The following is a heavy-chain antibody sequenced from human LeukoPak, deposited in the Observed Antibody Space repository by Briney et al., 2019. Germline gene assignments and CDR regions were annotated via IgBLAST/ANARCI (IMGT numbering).Heavy chain of an antibody. J-gene: IGHJ4*02. CDR1: GGSISSGGYY. Sequence: SETLSLTCTVSGGSISSGGYYWSWIRQPPGKGLEWIGYIYHSGSTYYNPSLKSRVTISVDRSKNQFSLKLSSVTAADTAVYYCARARKSRGATVPFDYWGQGTLVTVSS. CDR3: ARARKSRGATVPFDY. CDR2: IYHSGST. V-gene: IGHV4-30-2*01. D-gene: IGHD1-26*01.